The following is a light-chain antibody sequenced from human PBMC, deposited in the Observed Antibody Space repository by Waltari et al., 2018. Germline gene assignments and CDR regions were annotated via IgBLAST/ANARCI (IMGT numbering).Light chain of an antibody. CDR2: KVA. CDR3: MQGTEWPRT. V-gene: IGKV2-30*02. CDR1: QGLVHSGGNPY. J-gene: IGKJ1*01. Sequence: RSSQGLVHSGGNPYLNWFQQRPGQAPRGLIYKVARRDSGVPDRFSGSGSGTDFTLKISRVEAADVGVYYCMQGTEWPRTFGQGTKVQIK.